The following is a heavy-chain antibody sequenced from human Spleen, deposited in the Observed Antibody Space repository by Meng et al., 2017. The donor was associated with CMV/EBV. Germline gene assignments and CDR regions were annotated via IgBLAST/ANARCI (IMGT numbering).Heavy chain of an antibody. CDR1: GYSFTGYY. V-gene: IGHV1-2*02. Sequence: ASVKVSCKASGYSFTGYYMHWVRQAPGQGLEWMGWINPNRGGTNYAQKFQGRVTMTRDTSIGTAYMELSRLRSDDTAVYYCARAFSYYYGMDVWGQGTTVTVSS. CDR2: INPNRGGT. J-gene: IGHJ6*02. CDR3: ARAFSYYYGMDV.